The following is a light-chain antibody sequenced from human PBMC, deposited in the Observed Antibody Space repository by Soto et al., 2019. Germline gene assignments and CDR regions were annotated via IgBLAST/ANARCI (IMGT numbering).Light chain of an antibody. J-gene: IGKJ5*01. Sequence: VISMTQNKSLLSASPGDRVTISCRMSQGISSYLAWYQQKPGKAPELLIYAASTLQSGVPSRFSGSGSGTDFTLTISSLQPDDCATYYCQQYNIYPITFGQVTRLEI. CDR3: QQYNIYPIT. V-gene: IGKV1D-8*03. CDR1: QGISSY. CDR2: AAS.